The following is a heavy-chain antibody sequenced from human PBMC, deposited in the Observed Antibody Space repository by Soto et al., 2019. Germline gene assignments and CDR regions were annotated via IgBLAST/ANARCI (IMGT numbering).Heavy chain of an antibody. J-gene: IGHJ4*02. CDR3: ASGCSSGHCFAY. CDR2: ISAYNGNA. V-gene: IGHV1-18*01. Sequence: SVKVSCKASGYTFTSKAISWVRQSPGQGLEWMGWISAYNGNANYAQKLQGRVTMTTDTSTSTAYMELRSLRSDDTVVYYCASGCSSGHCFAYWGQGTLVTVSS. D-gene: IGHD2-2*01. CDR1: GYTFTSKA.